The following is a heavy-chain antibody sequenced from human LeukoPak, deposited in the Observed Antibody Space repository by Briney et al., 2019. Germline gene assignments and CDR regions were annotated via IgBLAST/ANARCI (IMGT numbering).Heavy chain of an antibody. V-gene: IGHV1-18*04. CDR3: ARTGYDDYYYYYMDV. D-gene: IGHD5-12*01. CDR1: GYTFTGYY. CDR2: ISAYNGNT. Sequence: ASVKVSCKASGYTFTGYYMQWVRQAPGQGLEWMGWISAYNGNTNYAQKLQGRVTMTTDTSTSTAYMELRSLRSDDTAVYYCARTGYDDYYYYYMDVWGKGTTVTVSS. J-gene: IGHJ6*03.